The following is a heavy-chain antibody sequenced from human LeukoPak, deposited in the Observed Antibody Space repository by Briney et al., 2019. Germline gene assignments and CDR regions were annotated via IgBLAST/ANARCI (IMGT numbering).Heavy chain of an antibody. CDR2: INPSGGST. CDR3: ARDDYGSGSYWRYFDY. J-gene: IGHJ4*02. CDR1: GYTFTSYY. Sequence: VASVKVSCKASGYTFTSYYMHWVRQDPGQGLEWMGIINPSGGSTSYAQRFQGRVTMTRDTSTSTVYMELSSLRSEDTAVYYCARDDYGSGSYWRYFDYWGQGTLVTVSS. D-gene: IGHD3-10*01. V-gene: IGHV1-46*01.